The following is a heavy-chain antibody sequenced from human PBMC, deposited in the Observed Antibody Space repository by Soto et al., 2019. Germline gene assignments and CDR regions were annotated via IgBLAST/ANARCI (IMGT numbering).Heavy chain of an antibody. D-gene: IGHD3-22*01. J-gene: IGHJ4*02. Sequence: QVQLVQSGAEVKKPGSSVKVSCKASGGTFSSYTISWVRQATGQGLEWMGRIIPILGIANYAQKFQGRVTITADKSTITAYMELSSLRSEDTAVYYCARVGYYDSSGYDYWGQGTLVTVSS. CDR2: IIPILGIA. CDR1: GGTFSSYT. V-gene: IGHV1-69*02. CDR3: ARVGYYDSSGYDY.